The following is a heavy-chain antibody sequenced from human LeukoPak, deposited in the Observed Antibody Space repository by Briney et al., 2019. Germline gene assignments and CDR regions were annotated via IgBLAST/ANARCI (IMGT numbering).Heavy chain of an antibody. CDR1: GFTFSNYA. D-gene: IGHD3-9*01. Sequence: PGRSLRLSCTASGFTFSNYAMSWVRQAPGKGLEWVSAISGNGGSTFDADSVKGRFTISRDNSKNTLYLQMNSLRAEDTAIYYCAKDVFELYDIYDHWGQGTLVTVSS. J-gene: IGHJ4*02. V-gene: IGHV3-23*01. CDR2: ISGNGGST. CDR3: AKDVFELYDIYDH.